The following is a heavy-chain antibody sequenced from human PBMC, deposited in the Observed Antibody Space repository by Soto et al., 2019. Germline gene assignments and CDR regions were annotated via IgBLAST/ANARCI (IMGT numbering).Heavy chain of an antibody. J-gene: IGHJ6*02. CDR1: GFTFSAYA. CDR2: ISGSGGAT. Sequence: GGSLRLSCAASGFTFSAYAMTWVRQAPGKGLEWVSVISGSGGATYYADSVKGRFTISRDNSKNTLYLQMNSLRAEDTAVYYCAKNVWGITLFGGMDVWGQGTTVTVSS. V-gene: IGHV3-23*01. CDR3: AKNVWGITLFGGMDV. D-gene: IGHD3-9*01.